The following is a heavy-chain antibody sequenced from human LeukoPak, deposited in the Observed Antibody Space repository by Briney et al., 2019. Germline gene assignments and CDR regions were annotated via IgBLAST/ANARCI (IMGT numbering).Heavy chain of an antibody. CDR1: GFTFSSYG. CDR2: ISYDGSNK. D-gene: IGHD6-13*01. V-gene: IGHV3-30*18. CDR3: AKDYSRIAAAGTDY. J-gene: IGHJ4*02. Sequence: GGSLRLSCAASGFTFSSYGIHWVRQAPGKGLEWVALISYDGSNKYYADSVKGRFTISRDNSKNTLYLQMNSLRAEDTAVYYCAKDYSRIAAAGTDYWGQGTLVTVSS.